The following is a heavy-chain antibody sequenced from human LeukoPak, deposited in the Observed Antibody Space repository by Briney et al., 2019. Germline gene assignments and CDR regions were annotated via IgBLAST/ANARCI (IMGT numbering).Heavy chain of an antibody. CDR1: GYTFTGYY. D-gene: IGHD3-10*01. Sequence: VXVSCKASGYTFTGYYMHWVRQAPGQGLEWMGWINPNSGGTNYAQKFQGRVTMTRDTSISTADMELSRLRSDDTAVYYCARAPYSYYYGSGSYPTFDYWGQGTLVTVSS. J-gene: IGHJ4*02. CDR3: ARAPYSYYYGSGSYPTFDY. CDR2: INPNSGGT. V-gene: IGHV1-2*02.